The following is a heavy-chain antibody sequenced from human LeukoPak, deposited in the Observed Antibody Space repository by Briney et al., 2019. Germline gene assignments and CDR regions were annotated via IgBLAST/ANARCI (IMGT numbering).Heavy chain of an antibody. CDR1: GGSFSGYY. D-gene: IGHD3-16*01. CDR3: ARGFDDYAWGSLRYWYCMDV. J-gene: IGHJ6*03. Sequence: PSETLSLTCAVYGGSFSGYYWSWLRQPPGKGLEWIGEINHSGSTNYNPSLKSRVTISVDRSKKQFSLKLSSVTAADTAVYYCARGFDDYAWGSLRYWYCMDVWGKGTTVTISS. CDR2: INHSGST. V-gene: IGHV4-34*01.